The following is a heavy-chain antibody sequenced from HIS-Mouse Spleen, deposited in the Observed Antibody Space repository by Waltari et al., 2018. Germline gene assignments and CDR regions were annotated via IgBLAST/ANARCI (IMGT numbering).Heavy chain of an antibody. CDR2: IYYSGST. CDR3: AREIPYSSSWYDWYFDL. CDR1: VGSISSSSYY. Sequence: QLQLQESGPGLVKPSETLSLTCTVSVGSISSSSYYWGLIRQPPGKGLEWIGSIYYSGSTYYNPSLKSRVTISVDTSKNQFSLKLSSVTAADTAVYYCAREIPYSSSWYDWYFDLWGRGTLVTVSS. V-gene: IGHV4-39*07. J-gene: IGHJ2*01. D-gene: IGHD6-13*01.